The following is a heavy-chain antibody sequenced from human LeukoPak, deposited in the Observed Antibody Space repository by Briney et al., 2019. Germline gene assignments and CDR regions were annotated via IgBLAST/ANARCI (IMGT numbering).Heavy chain of an antibody. D-gene: IGHD6-13*01. CDR1: GFTFGNYW. CDR2: IKQDGSEK. CDR3: ARDMTITGADDY. V-gene: IGHV3-7*01. J-gene: IGHJ4*02. Sequence: GGSLRLSCAASGFTFGNYWMSWVRQAPGKGLEWVANIKQDGSEKHYVDSVKGRFTISRDNAKNSLYLQMDSLRAEDTAIYYCARDMTITGADDYWGQGTLVTVSS.